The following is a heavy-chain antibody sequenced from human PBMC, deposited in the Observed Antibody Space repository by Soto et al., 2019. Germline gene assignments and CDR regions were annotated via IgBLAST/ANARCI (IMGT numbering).Heavy chain of an antibody. J-gene: IGHJ4*02. CDR3: ATDDYGIFPY. Sequence: HVQLVQSGTEVKKPGASVRVSCMVSGYPFTTYYIHWVRQAPGQGLEWMGWIDPRSGGTVYEQKFPGRVTMTRDTSISTVYMDLRGLTSDDTALYDCATDDYGIFPYWGQGSLVTVSS. D-gene: IGHD3-10*01. CDR2: IDPRSGGT. V-gene: IGHV1-2*02. CDR1: GYPFTTYY.